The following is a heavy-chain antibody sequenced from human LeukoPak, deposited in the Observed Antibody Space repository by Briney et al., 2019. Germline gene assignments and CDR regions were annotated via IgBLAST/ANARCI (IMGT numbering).Heavy chain of an antibody. Sequence: SETLSLTCAVYGGSFSGYYWSWIRQPPGKGLEWIGEINHSGSTNYNPSLKSRVTISVDTSKNRFSLKLSSVTAADTAVYYCATIGSTYGGNSRRNYWGQGTLVTVSS. D-gene: IGHD4-23*01. CDR1: GGSFSGYY. V-gene: IGHV4-34*01. CDR3: ATIGSTYGGNSRRNY. J-gene: IGHJ4*02. CDR2: INHSGST.